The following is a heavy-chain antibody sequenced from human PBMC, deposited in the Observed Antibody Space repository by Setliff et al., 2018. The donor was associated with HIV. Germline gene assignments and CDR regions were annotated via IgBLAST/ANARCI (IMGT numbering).Heavy chain of an antibody. J-gene: IGHJ4*02. D-gene: IGHD3-10*01. V-gene: IGHV1-3*01. CDR2: INAGNGNT. CDR3: GRRLVRGVLPYY. Sequence: ASVKVSCKSSGYTFTSYTMHWVRQAPGQRLEWMGRINAGNGNTKYSQEFQGRVTITRDTSTSTAYMELRSLRSDDTAVYYCGRRLVRGVLPYYWGQGTLVTVSS. CDR1: GYTFTSYT.